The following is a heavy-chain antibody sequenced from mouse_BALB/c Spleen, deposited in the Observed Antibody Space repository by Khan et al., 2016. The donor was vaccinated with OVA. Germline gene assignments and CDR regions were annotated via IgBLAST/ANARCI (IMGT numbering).Heavy chain of an antibody. CDR2: IAPASGNA. J-gene: IGHJ4*01. D-gene: IGHD1-1*01. V-gene: IGHV1S41*01. CDR3: ASENSYDRSGYAMNY. CDR1: GYTFTSYW. Sequence: DLVKPGASVKLSCKASGYTFTSYWINWIKQRPGQGLEWIGRIAPASGNAYYNQMFKGKATLTVDTSSSTAYIQLSSLSSEDSAVYFGASENSYDRSGYAMNYWGQGTSVTVSS.